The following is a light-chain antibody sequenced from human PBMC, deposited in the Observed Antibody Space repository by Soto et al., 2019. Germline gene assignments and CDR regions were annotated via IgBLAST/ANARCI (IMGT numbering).Light chain of an antibody. CDR2: DGS. CDR3: YSYKTSRTYV. CDR1: SSDVGSYNL. J-gene: IGLJ1*01. Sequence: QSALTQPASVSGSPGQSITISCTGTSSDVGSYNLVSWYQQHPGKAPKLMIYDGSKRPSGVSDRFSGSKSGNTASLTISGLQADDEADYYCYSYKTSRTYVFGTVTKVTVL. V-gene: IGLV2-14*02.